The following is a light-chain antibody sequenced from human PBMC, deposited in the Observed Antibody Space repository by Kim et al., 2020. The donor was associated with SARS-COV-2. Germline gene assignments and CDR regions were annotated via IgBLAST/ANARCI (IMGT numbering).Light chain of an antibody. V-gene: IGKV3-11*01. CDR3: QQRSNWRLS. CDR1: PSVYPY. Sequence: LSPGERATPSCRSNPSVYPYFACYHQKPGQAPRLLISDASHGATGIPARFSGSGSGTDFTLTISSLESEDFSVYYCQQRSNWRLSFGGVTKVDIK. J-gene: IGKJ4*01. CDR2: DAS.